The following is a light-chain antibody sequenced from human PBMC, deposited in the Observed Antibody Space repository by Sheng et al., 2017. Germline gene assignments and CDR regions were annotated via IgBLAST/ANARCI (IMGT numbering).Light chain of an antibody. J-gene: IGLJ3*02. V-gene: IGLV2-14*03. Sequence: QSALTQPASVSGSPGQSITISCTGSSSDVGGYNYVSWYQQHPGKAPKLMIYDVSNRPSGVSNRFSGSKSGNTASLDHSLGSRLRTEADYYCCSYAGSSTWVFGGGSKLTVL. CDR1: SSDVGGYNY. CDR2: DVS. CDR3: CSYAGSSTWV.